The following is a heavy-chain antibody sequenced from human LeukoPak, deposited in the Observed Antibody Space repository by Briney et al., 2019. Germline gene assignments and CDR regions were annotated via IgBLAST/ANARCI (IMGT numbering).Heavy chain of an antibody. V-gene: IGHV5-51*01. D-gene: IGHD3-10*01. CDR2: IYPGDSDT. Sequence: GESLTISCTGYGYSFTSYWIGWVRQMPGKGLEWMGIIYPGDSDTRYSTSFQGQVTISADKSISTAYLQWSSLKASDTAMYYCARRDYYGSGSTGMDVWGKGTTVTVSS. CDR3: ARRDYYGSGSTGMDV. CDR1: GYSFTSYW. J-gene: IGHJ6*04.